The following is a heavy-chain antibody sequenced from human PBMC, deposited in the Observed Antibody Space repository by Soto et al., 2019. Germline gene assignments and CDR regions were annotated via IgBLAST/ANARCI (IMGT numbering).Heavy chain of an antibody. CDR1: GGSISSYY. D-gene: IGHD6-19*01. CDR2: IYYSGST. J-gene: IGHJ4*02. Sequence: SETLSLTCTVSGGSISSYYWSWIRQPPGKGLEWIGYIYYSGSTSYNPSLKSRVTISVDTSKNQFSLKLSSVAAADTAVFYCARLPGYSSGVFDYWGQGTLVTVSS. CDR3: ARLPGYSSGVFDY. V-gene: IGHV4-59*01.